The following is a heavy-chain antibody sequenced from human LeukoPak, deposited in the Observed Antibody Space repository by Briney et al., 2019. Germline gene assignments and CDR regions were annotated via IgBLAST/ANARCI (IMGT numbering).Heavy chain of an antibody. CDR3: ARWARVVVAAFDY. CDR1: GGSISSSSYY. Sequence: PSETLSLTCTVSGGSISSSSYYWGWIRQPPGKGLEWIGSIYYSGSTYHNPSLKSRVTISVDTSKNQFSLKLSSVTAADTAVYYCARWARVVVAAFDYWGQGTLVTVSS. D-gene: IGHD2-15*01. CDR2: IYYSGST. J-gene: IGHJ4*02. V-gene: IGHV4-39*01.